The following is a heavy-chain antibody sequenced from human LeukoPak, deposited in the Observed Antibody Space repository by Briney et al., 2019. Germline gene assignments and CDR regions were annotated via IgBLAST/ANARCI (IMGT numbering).Heavy chain of an antibody. CDR3: ARVYSSGWRRGMIDY. Sequence: SETLSLTCAVYGGSFSGYYWSWIRQPPGKGLEWIGEINHSGSTNYNPSLKSRVTISVDTSKKQFSLKLSSVTAADTAVYYCARVYSSGWRRGMIDYWGQGTPVTVSS. CDR1: GGSFSGYY. D-gene: IGHD6-19*01. J-gene: IGHJ4*02. V-gene: IGHV4-34*01. CDR2: INHSGST.